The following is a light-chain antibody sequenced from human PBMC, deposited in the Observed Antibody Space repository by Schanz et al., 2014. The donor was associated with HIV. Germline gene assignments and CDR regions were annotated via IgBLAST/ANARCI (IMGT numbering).Light chain of an antibody. CDR3: QHYSTSPIT. Sequence: EIVVTQSPATLSVSPGERATLSCRASQSVSYFLAWYQQKPGQAPRLLIYGASSRATGIPDRFSGSGSGTVFTLTISRLEPEDFAVFYCQHYSTSPITFGQGTRLEIK. CDR1: QSVSYF. J-gene: IGKJ5*01. CDR2: GAS. V-gene: IGKV3-20*01.